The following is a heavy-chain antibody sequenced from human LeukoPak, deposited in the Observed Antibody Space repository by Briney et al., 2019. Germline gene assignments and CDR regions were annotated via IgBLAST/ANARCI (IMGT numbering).Heavy chain of an antibody. D-gene: IGHD5-12*01. CDR1: GGSISSGGYY. V-gene: IGHV4-31*03. J-gene: IGHJ4*02. CDR3: ARGGYDNIHCVDY. CDR2: IYYSGST. Sequence: PSQTLSLTCTVSGGSISSGGYYWSWIRQHPGKGLEWNGYIYYSGSTYYNPSLKSRVTISVDTSKNQFSLKLSSVTAADTAVYYCARGGYDNIHCVDYWGQGTLVTVSS.